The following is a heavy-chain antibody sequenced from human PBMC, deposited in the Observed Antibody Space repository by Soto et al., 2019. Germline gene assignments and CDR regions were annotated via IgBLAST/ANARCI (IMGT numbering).Heavy chain of an antibody. CDR2: IIPIFGTA. Sequence: QVQLVQSGAEVKKPGSSVKVSCKASGGTFSSYAISWVRQAPGQGLEWMGGIIPIFGTANYAQKFQGRVTITXVEXTXTAYMELSSLRSEDTAVYYCARPVWADAGAYNSFDPWGQGTLVTVSS. CDR3: ARPVWADAGAYNSFDP. D-gene: IGHD2-8*02. CDR1: GGTFSSYA. V-gene: IGHV1-69*05. J-gene: IGHJ5*02.